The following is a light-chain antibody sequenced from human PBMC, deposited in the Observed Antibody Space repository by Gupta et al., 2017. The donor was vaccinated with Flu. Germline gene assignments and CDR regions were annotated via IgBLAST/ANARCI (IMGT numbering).Light chain of an antibody. CDR2: DAS. CDR1: QSVATY. Sequence: PGERATLSCRASQSVATYVAWYQKSPGQAPRLLMYDASNRATGIPARFSGSGSRTNFSLTISSLEPEDFTVYYCQQRSSWPTFGQGTKLEI. V-gene: IGKV3-11*01. J-gene: IGKJ2*01. CDR3: QQRSSWPT.